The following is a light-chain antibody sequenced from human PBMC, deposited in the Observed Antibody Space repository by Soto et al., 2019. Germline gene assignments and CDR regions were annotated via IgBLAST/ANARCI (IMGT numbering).Light chain of an antibody. Sequence: EIVMTQSPATLSVSPGERATLSCRASQSVNSNLAWYQQKPGQAPRLLIYGASTRAAGIPARFSGSGSGTEFSLTISSLQSEDFAVYYCQQYNRPPDTFGQGTKLEIK. J-gene: IGKJ2*01. CDR2: GAS. CDR1: QSVNSN. CDR3: QQYNRPPDT. V-gene: IGKV3-15*01.